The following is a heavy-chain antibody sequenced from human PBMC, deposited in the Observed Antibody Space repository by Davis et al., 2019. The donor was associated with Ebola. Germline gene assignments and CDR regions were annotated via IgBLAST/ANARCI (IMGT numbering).Heavy chain of an antibody. CDR2: IKSKTDGGTT. Sequence: ESLKISCAASGFTFSNAWMSWVRQAPGKGLEWVGRIKSKTDGGTTDYAAPVKGRFTISRDDSKNTLYLQMNSLKTEDTAVYYCTTVSITMVRGVIHGWFDPWGQGTLVTVSS. V-gene: IGHV3-15*01. D-gene: IGHD3-10*01. J-gene: IGHJ5*02. CDR3: TTVSITMVRGVIHGWFDP. CDR1: GFTFSNAW.